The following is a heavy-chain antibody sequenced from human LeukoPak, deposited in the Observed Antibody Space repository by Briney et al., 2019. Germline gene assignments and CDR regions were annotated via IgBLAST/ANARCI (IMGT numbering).Heavy chain of an antibody. V-gene: IGHV1-69*13. D-gene: IGHD6-19*01. CDR1: GGTFSSYA. J-gene: IGHJ6*02. CDR3: ARVGIAVAGTHLNYYYYGMDV. CDR2: IIPIFGTA. Sequence: SVKVSFKASGGTFSSYAISWVRQAPGQGLEWMGGIIPIFGTANYAQKFQGRVTITADESTSTAYMELSSLRSEDTAVYYCARVGIAVAGTHLNYYYYGMDVWGQGTTVTVSS.